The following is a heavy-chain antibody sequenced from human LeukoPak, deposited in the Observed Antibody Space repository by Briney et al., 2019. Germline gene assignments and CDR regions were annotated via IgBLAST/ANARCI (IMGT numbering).Heavy chain of an antibody. CDR2: ISYDGSNK. D-gene: IGHD6-13*01. V-gene: IGHV3-30*04. CDR3: ARVRQQLVHFYYYGMDV. CDR1: GFTSSSYA. J-gene: IGHJ6*02. Sequence: GGCLRLSCAASGFTSSSYAMHWVRQAPGKGLEWEAVISYDGSNKYYADSVKGRFTISRDNSKNTLYLQMNSLRAEDTAVYYCARVRQQLVHFYYYGMDVWGQGTTVTVSS.